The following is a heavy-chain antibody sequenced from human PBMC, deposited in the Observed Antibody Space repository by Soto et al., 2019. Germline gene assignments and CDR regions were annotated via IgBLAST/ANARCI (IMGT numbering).Heavy chain of an antibody. CDR2: IKSRADGGTT. D-gene: IGHD3-3*01. CDR3: TSAVHSHLDY. J-gene: IGHJ4*02. V-gene: IGHV3-15*01. Sequence: GGSLRLSCAASGFTFRNAWMSWVRQAPGQGLEWVGLIKSRADGGTTEYAAPLKDRFTISRDDSENTLFLQLNSLKTEDTAMYYCTSAVHSHLDYWGQGTLVTVSS. CDR1: GFTFRNAW.